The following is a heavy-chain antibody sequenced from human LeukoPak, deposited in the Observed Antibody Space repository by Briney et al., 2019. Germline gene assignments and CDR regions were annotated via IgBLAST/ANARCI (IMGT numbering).Heavy chain of an antibody. CDR2: INHSGST. D-gene: IGHD4-23*01. CDR1: GGSFSGYY. Sequence: SETLSLTCAVYGGSFSGYYWTWIRQPPGKGLEWIGEINHSGSTNYNPSLKSRVTISVDTSKNQFSLKLSSVPAADTAVYYCARGDSTVGLAYWGQGTLVTVSS. V-gene: IGHV4-34*01. CDR3: ARGDSTVGLAY. J-gene: IGHJ4*02.